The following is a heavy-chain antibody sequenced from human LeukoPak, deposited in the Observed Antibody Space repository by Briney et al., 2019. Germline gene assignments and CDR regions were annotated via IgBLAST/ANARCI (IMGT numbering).Heavy chain of an antibody. V-gene: IGHV1-18*01. CDR3: ARGEVSASLYYFDF. CDR2: ISGYTGNT. CDR1: GYTFTTYG. Sequence: ASVKVSCKTSGYTFTTYGVSWVRQAPGQGLDWMGCISGYTGNTNYAERFQGSVTMITDTYTSKVYMELTSLRSDDTAVYYCARGEVSASLYYFDFWGQGTLVTVS. D-gene: IGHD2-2*01. J-gene: IGHJ4*02.